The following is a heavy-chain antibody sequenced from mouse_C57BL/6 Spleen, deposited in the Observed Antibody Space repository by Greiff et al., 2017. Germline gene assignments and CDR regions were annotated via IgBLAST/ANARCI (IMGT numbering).Heavy chain of an antibody. Sequence: QVQLQQSGAELVRPGASVTLSCKASGYTFTDYEMHWVKQTPVHGLEWIGAIDPETGGTAYNQKFKGKAILTADKSSSTAYMELRSLTSEDSAVYYWTRHYDGAYWGQGTLVTVSA. D-gene: IGHD1-2*01. J-gene: IGHJ3*01. V-gene: IGHV1-15*01. CDR3: TRHYDGAY. CDR2: IDPETGGT. CDR1: GYTFTDYE.